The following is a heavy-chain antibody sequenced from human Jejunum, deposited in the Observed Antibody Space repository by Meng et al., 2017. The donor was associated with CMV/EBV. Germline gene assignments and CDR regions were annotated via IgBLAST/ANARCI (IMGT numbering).Heavy chain of an antibody. V-gene: IGHV1-3*01. Sequence: QVQLVQSGAEVKKPGASVKVSCKASGYTFTSYAMHWVRQAPGQRLEWMGWINAVNGNTKYSQKFQGRVTITRDTSASTAYMELSSLRSEDTAVYYCARGEGYCTNGVCSPGYWGQGSLVTASS. CDR1: GYTFTSYA. CDR3: ARGEGYCTNGVCSPGY. CDR2: INAVNGNT. J-gene: IGHJ4*02. D-gene: IGHD2-8*01.